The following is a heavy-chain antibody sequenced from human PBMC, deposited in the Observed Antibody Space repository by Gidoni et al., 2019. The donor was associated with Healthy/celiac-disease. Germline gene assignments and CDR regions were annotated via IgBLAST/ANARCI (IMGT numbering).Heavy chain of an antibody. CDR3: AKTGYCSSTSCYGSAFDI. J-gene: IGHJ3*02. V-gene: IGHV3-23*01. D-gene: IGHD2-2*01. CDR1: GFTFSSYA. CDR2: ISGSGGST. Sequence: EVQLLESGGGLVQPGGSLRLSCSASGFTFSSYAMSWVRQAPGKGLEWVSAISGSGGSTYYADSVKGRFTISRDNSKNTLYLQMNSLRAEDTAVYYCAKTGYCSSTSCYGSAFDIWGQGTMVTVSS.